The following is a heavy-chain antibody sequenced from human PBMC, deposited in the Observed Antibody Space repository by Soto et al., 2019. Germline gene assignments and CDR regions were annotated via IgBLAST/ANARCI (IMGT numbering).Heavy chain of an antibody. Sequence: HPGGSLRLSCSASGFTFSSFAMHWVRQAPGKGLEYVSAISSNGGSTYYADSVKGRFTISRDNSKNTLYLQMSSLRAEDTSVYYCVKDPFFRRRASGYWGQGTLVTVSS. D-gene: IGHD3-3*01. CDR1: GFTFSSFA. CDR3: VKDPFFRRRASGY. J-gene: IGHJ4*02. CDR2: ISSNGGST. V-gene: IGHV3-64D*08.